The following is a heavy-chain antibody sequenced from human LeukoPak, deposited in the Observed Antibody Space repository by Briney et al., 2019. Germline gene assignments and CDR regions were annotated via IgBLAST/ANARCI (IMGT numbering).Heavy chain of an antibody. V-gene: IGHV3-53*04. D-gene: IGHD3-22*01. J-gene: IGHJ4*02. CDR2: IYGGGST. Sequence: GGSLRLSCAASGFTVSSNYMSWVRQAPGKGLEWVSAIYGGGSTYYADSVKGRFTISRHNSKNTLYLQMNSLRAEDTAVYYCARDSDDSSGYLVSDYWGQGTLVTVSS. CDR1: GFTVSSNY. CDR3: ARDSDDSSGYLVSDY.